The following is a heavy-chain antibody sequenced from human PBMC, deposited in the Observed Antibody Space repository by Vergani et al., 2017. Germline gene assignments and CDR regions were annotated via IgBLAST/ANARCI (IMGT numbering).Heavy chain of an antibody. V-gene: IGHV3-73*02. CDR1: GFTFSGSA. Sequence: EVQLVESGGGLVQPGGSLKLSCAASGFTFSGSAMHWVRQASGKGLEWVVRIRSKANSYATAYAASVKGRFTISRDNSKNTAYLQMNSLKTEDTAVYYCHVPSPVYYYGMDVWGQGTTVTVSS. CDR3: HVPSPVYYYGMDV. CDR2: IRSKANSYAT. J-gene: IGHJ6*02.